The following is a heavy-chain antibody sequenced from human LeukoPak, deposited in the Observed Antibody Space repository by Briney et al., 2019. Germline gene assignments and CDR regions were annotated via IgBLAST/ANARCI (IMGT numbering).Heavy chain of an antibody. CDR1: GFTFSSYA. J-gene: IGHJ4*02. CDR3: AKPEDYSNYFDY. Sequence: PGGSLRLSCAASGFTFSSYAMSWVRQAPGKGLEWVSAISGSGGSTYYADSVKGGFTISRDNSKNTLYLQMNSRRAEDTAVYYCAKPEDYSNYFDYWGQGTLVTVSS. CDR2: ISGSGGST. V-gene: IGHV3-23*01. D-gene: IGHD4-11*01.